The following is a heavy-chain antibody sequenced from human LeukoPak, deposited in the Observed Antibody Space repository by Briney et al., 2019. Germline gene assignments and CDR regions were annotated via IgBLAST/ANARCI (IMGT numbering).Heavy chain of an antibody. CDR2: ISSDGSVD. CDR3: ARGIQLWLNWFDP. CDR1: GFTFSSYG. V-gene: IGHV3-30*03. Sequence: PGGSLRLSCAASGFTFSSYGMHWVRQAPGKGLEWVAVISSDGSVDYYADSVRGRFTVSRDNSKNTMYLQMNSLRAEDTAVYYCARGIQLWLNWFDPWGQGTLVTVSS. J-gene: IGHJ5*02. D-gene: IGHD5-18*01.